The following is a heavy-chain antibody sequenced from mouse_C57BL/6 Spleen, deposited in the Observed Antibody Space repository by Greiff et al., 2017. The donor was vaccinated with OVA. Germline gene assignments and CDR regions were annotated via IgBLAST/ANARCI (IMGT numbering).Heavy chain of an antibody. CDR1: GYTFTDYE. D-gene: IGHD2-3*01. CDR3: TRGGYYPDYAMDY. J-gene: IGHJ4*01. CDR2: IDPETGGT. Sequence: QVQLQQSGAELVRPGASVTLSCKASGYTFTDYEMHWVKQTPVHGLEWIGAIDPETGGTAYNQKFKGKAILTAAKSSSTAYMELRSLTSEDSAVYYCTRGGYYPDYAMDYWGQGTSVTVSA. V-gene: IGHV1-15*01.